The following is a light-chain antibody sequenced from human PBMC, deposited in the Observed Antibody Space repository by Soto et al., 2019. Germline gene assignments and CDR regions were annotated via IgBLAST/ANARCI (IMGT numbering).Light chain of an antibody. CDR3: SAWDDSLSGLVV. CDR1: SSNIGDNY. V-gene: IGLV1-47*01. Sequence: QSVLTQPPSASGTPGQRVTISCSGSSSNIGDNYVYWYQQFPGTAPKLLIYQNNQRPSGVPDRFSGSKSGTSASLAISGLRSEDEADYYCSAWDDSLSGLVVFGGGTKLTVL. J-gene: IGLJ2*01. CDR2: QNN.